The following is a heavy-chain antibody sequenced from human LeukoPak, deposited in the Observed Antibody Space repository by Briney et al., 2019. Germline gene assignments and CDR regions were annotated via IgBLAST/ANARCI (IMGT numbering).Heavy chain of an antibody. V-gene: IGHV4-39*01. CDR2: IYYTGNT. CDR1: GDSITGYY. J-gene: IGHJ4*02. D-gene: IGHD5-18*01. Sequence: SETLSLTCTVSGDSITGYYWGWIRQPPGKGLEWIGNIYYTGNTYYNASLKSRVTISVDTPKNQFSLKLSSVTAADTAVYYCASRMGYSYGLEFDYWGQGTLVTVSS. CDR3: ASRMGYSYGLEFDY.